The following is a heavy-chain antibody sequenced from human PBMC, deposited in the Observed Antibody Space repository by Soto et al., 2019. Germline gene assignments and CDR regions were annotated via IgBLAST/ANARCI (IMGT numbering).Heavy chain of an antibody. CDR1: GFTFSSYA. CDR3: ARKGRPREAFDI. J-gene: IGHJ3*02. V-gene: IGHV3-23*01. CDR2: VLGGGGST. Sequence: EVQLLESGGGLVQPGGSLRLSCAASGFTFSSYAMSWVRQTPGKGLEWVSGVLGGGGSTFYADSVKGRFTISRDNSKNRLWVQMYSLRAKYTAIYACARKGRPREAFDICGHGSMVSGSS.